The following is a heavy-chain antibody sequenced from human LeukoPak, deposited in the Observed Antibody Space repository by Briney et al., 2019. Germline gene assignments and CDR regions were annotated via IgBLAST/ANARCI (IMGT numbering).Heavy chain of an antibody. CDR3: ARVGATTYGDYY. Sequence: HPGGSLRLSCAASGFTFSSYWMHWVRQAPGKGLVWVSRINSDASSTSYADSVKGRFTISRDNAKNTLFLQMNSLGADDTAVYYCARVGATTYGDYYWGQGTLVTVSS. D-gene: IGHD4-17*01. J-gene: IGHJ4*02. V-gene: IGHV3-74*01. CDR1: GFTFSSYW. CDR2: INSDASST.